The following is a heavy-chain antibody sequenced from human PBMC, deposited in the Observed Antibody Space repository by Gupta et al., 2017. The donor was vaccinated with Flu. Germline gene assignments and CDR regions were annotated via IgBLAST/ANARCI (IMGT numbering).Heavy chain of an antibody. CDR3: GTVFEY. V-gene: IGHV3-74*01. Sequence: GLVWVSRIDSAGRGTSHADSVTGRFTISRDNAQNTVYLQLNCLRAEDTAVLFCGTVFEYWGPGTLVTVS. J-gene: IGHJ4*02. CDR2: IDSAGRGT.